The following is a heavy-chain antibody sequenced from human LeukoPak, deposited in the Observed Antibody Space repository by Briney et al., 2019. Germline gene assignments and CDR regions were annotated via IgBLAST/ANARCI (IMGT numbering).Heavy chain of an antibody. CDR2: INHSGST. D-gene: IGHD6-13*01. Sequence: SETLSLTCAVYGGSSSGYYWSWIRQPPGKGLEWIGEINHSGSTNYNPSLKSRVTISVDTSKNQFSLKLSSVTAADTAVYYCARAVYSSSWYEVRYFQHWGQGTLVTVSS. V-gene: IGHV4-34*01. CDR3: ARAVYSSSWYEVRYFQH. CDR1: GGSSSGYY. J-gene: IGHJ1*01.